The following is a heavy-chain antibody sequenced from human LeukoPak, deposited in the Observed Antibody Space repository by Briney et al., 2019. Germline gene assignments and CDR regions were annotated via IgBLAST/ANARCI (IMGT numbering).Heavy chain of an antibody. CDR1: GGSISSYY. CDR2: IYYSGST. CDR3: ARERVGHFDY. V-gene: IGHV4-59*01. D-gene: IGHD1-26*01. Sequence: PSETLSLTCTVSGGSISSYYWSWIRQPPGKGLEWIGYIYYSGSTNYNPSLKSRVTISVDTSKNQFSLKLSSVTAEDTAVYYCARERVGHFDYWGQGTLVTVSS. J-gene: IGHJ4*02.